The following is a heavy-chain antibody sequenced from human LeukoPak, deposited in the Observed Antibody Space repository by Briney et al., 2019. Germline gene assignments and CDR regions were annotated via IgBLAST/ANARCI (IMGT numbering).Heavy chain of an antibody. CDR2: ISAYSGNT. J-gene: IGHJ6*03. V-gene: IGHV1-18*01. D-gene: IGHD5-12*01. Sequence: PGASVKVSCKASGYTFTDYDLTWVRQAPGQGLERMGWISAYSGNTNYAQKFQGRVTMTTDTSTNTAYMELRSLRSADTAVYYCARTNTGYETGLYYYYMDVWGKGTTVTISS. CDR1: GYTFTDYD. CDR3: ARTNTGYETGLYYYYMDV.